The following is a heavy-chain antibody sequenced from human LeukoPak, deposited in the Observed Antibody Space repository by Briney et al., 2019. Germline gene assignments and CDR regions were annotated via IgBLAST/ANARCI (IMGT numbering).Heavy chain of an antibody. Sequence: SETLSLTCTVSGYSISSGYYWGWIRQPPGKGLEWIGNIYHGGSTYYNPSLKSRVTMSGDTSKNQFSLNLSSVTAADTAVYYCARVTSSSWFEGYFDYWGQGTLITVSS. CDR3: ARVTSSSWFEGYFDY. CDR1: GYSISSGYY. D-gene: IGHD6-13*01. CDR2: IYHGGST. V-gene: IGHV4-38-2*02. J-gene: IGHJ4*02.